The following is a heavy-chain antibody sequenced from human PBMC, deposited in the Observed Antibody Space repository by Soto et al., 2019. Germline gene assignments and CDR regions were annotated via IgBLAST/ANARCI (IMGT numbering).Heavy chain of an antibody. CDR1: GFPFSNCP. J-gene: IGHJ6*02. V-gene: IGHV3-23*01. CDR2: ITGSGSDT. CDR3: AKGRSYYYYYGVDV. Sequence: GGSLRLSCAASGFPFSNCPMSWVRQAPGKGLEWVSAITGSGSDTNYADSVKGRFIISRDNSKNTLYLQMDSLRAEDTALYYCAKGRSYYYYYGVDVWGQGTTVTVSS.